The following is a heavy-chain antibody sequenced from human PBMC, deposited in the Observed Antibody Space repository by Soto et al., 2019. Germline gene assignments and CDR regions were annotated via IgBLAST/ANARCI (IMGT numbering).Heavy chain of an antibody. J-gene: IGHJ6*02. CDR3: ARDRDYDFWSGSPYYYYYYGMDV. V-gene: IGHV3-33*01. CDR2: IWYDGSNK. CDR1: GFTFSSYG. Sequence: PGGSLRLSCAASGFTFSSYGMHWVRQAPGKGLEWVAVIWYDGSNKYYADSVKGRFTISRDNSKNTLYLQMNSLRAEDTAVYYCARDRDYDFWSGSPYYYYYYGMDVWGQGTTVTVSS. D-gene: IGHD3-3*01.